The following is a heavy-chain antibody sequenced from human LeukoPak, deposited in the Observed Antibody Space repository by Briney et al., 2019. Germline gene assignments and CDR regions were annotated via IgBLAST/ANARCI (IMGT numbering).Heavy chain of an antibody. Sequence: PSETVSLTCTVSGYSISSGYYWGWIRQPPGKGLEWIGTIYHSGSTYYNPSLKSRVTISADTSKNQFSLTLYSVTAADTAVYYCAKNGQSGFSFDPWGQGTLVTVSP. D-gene: IGHD2-8*01. CDR2: IYHSGST. V-gene: IGHV4-38-2*02. CDR3: AKNGQSGFSFDP. CDR1: GYSISSGYY. J-gene: IGHJ5*02.